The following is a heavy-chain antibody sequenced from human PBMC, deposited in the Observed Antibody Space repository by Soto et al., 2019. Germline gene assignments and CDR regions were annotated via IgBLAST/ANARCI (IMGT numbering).Heavy chain of an antibody. D-gene: IGHD2-2*01. CDR3: ARVAEDGYQRPPRY. Sequence: QVQLQESGPGLVKPSETLSLTCTVSGGSISSYYWSWIRQPPGKGLEWIGYIHYSGSTDYNPSLKSRVTISGATAKNQFSLKLSAVTAADTAVSYCARVAEDGYQRPPRYWGQGTLVTVSS. V-gene: IGHV4-59*01. CDR1: GGSISSYY. CDR2: IHYSGST. J-gene: IGHJ4*02.